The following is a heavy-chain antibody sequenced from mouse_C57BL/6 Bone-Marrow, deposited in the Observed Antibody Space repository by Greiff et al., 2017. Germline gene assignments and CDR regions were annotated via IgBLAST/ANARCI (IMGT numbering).Heavy chain of an antibody. Sequence: DVMLVESGGGLVQPGGSLKLSCAASGFTFSDYYMCWVRQTPEKRLEWVAYISNGGGSTYYPDTVKGRFTISRDNAKNTLYLQMRRLKSEDTAMYYCARREYYGSDWYFDVWGTGTTVTVSS. J-gene: IGHJ1*03. V-gene: IGHV5-12*01. CDR2: ISNGGGST. D-gene: IGHD1-1*01. CDR1: GFTFSDYY. CDR3: ARREYYGSDWYFDV.